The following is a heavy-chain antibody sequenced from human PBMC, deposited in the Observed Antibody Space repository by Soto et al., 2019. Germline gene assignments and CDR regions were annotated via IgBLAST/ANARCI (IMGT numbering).Heavy chain of an antibody. J-gene: IGHJ4*02. D-gene: IGHD3-16*01. CDR2: IYHSGST. CDR1: GGSISSGGYS. V-gene: IGHV4-30-2*01. Sequence: QLQLQESGSGLVKPSQTLSLTCAVSGGSISSGGYSWSWVRQPPGKGLEWIGYIYHSGSTYYNPSPKGRVTISIDRSKNQFSLKLCSVTAAYTAVYYCARGGGYTFDYWGQGTLVTVSS. CDR3: ARGGGYTFDY.